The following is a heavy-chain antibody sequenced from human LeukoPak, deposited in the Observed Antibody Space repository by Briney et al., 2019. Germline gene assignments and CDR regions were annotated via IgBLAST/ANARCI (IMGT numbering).Heavy chain of an antibody. CDR3: AGRLSSSSYYYYYGMDV. D-gene: IGHD6-6*01. Sequence: SVKVSCKASGGTFSSYAISWVRQAPGQGLEWMGRIIPILGIANYAQKFQGRVTITADKSTSTAYMELSSLRSEDTAVYYCAGRLSSSSYYYYYGMDVWGQGTTITVSS. CDR1: GGTFSSYA. CDR2: IIPILGIA. V-gene: IGHV1-69*04. J-gene: IGHJ6*02.